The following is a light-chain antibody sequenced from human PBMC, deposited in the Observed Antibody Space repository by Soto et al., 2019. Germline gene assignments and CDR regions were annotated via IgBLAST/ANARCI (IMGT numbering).Light chain of an antibody. CDR1: QTILTN. CDR2: GAS. V-gene: IGKV3-15*01. CDR3: QQYNNWPIT. Sequence: ERVMTQSPAILSVSPGERATLSWRASQTILTNLAWYQQKPGQTPRLLVYGASTRATGIPARFSGSGSGTEFTLTISSLQPEDFAVYYCQQYNNWPITFGQGTRLEIK. J-gene: IGKJ5*01.